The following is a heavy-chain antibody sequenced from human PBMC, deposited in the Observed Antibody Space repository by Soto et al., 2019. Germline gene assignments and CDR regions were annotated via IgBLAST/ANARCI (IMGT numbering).Heavy chain of an antibody. CDR2: IYHSGGT. D-gene: IGHD3-3*01. CDR3: ARDSRRGYDLDY. CDR1: GGSISSGGYS. J-gene: IGHJ4*02. Sequence: SETLSLTCAVSGGSISSGGYSWNWIRQPPGKGLEWIGYIYHSGGTDYNPSLKSRVTITVDSSNNQFSLKLSSVTAADTAVYYCARDSRRGYDLDYWAQGTLVTVSS. V-gene: IGHV4-30-2*01.